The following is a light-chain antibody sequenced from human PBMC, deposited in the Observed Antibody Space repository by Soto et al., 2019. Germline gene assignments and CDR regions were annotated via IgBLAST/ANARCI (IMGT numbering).Light chain of an antibody. J-gene: IGKJ1*01. CDR3: MQTLRPPSWT. V-gene: IGKV2-28*01. CDR2: LGS. Sequence: DIVMNQSPLSLPVTPGEPASISCRSSQSLLHSSGYNYLDWYLQKPGQSPQLLSFLGSTRASGDPERFSGSGSGTDFTLKISRVEAEDVGVCVCMQTLRPPSWTCGQGTKVEIK. CDR1: QSLLHSSGYNY.